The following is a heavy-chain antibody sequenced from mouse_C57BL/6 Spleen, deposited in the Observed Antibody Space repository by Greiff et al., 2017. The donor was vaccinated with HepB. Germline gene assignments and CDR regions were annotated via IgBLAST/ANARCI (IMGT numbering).Heavy chain of an antibody. J-gene: IGHJ4*01. CDR2: INPGSGGT. Sequence: VKLQESGAELVRPGTSVKVSCKASGYAFTNYLIEWVKQRPGQGLEWIGVINPGSGGTNYNEKFKGKATLTADKSSSTAYMQLSSLTSEDSAVYFFARGGRAMDYWGQGTSVTVSS. CDR3: ARGGRAMDY. CDR1: GYAFTNYL. V-gene: IGHV1-54*01.